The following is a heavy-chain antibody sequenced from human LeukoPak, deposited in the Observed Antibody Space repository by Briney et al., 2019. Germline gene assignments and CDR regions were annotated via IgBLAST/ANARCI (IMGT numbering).Heavy chain of an antibody. D-gene: IGHD3-10*01. CDR1: GYSFTKYG. CDR2: ISTYDGAT. V-gene: IGHV1-18*04. Sequence: GASVMVSCQASGYSFTKYGISWVRQAPGHGLEWMGWISTYDGATNLAQKVQDRFTMTTATSSSTACMELRNLRSDDTAVYYCAREGMARGVFYDDWGQGTLVTVSS. J-gene: IGHJ4*02. CDR3: AREGMARGVFYDD.